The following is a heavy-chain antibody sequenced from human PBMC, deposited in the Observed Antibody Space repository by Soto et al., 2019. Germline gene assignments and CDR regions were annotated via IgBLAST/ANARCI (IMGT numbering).Heavy chain of an antibody. CDR2: IYYSGST. Sequence: PSETLSLTCTVSGGSISSSSYYWGWIRQPPGKGLEWIGSIYYSGSTYYNPPLKSRVTISIDTSKNQFSLKLSSVTAADTAVYYCSIAVDAYYYGMDVWGQGTTVTVSS. CDR3: SIAVDAYYYGMDV. J-gene: IGHJ6*02. V-gene: IGHV4-39*01. CDR1: GGSISSSSYY. D-gene: IGHD6-19*01.